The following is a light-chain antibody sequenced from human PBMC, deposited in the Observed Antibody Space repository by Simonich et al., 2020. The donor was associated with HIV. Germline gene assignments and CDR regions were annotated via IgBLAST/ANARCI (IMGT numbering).Light chain of an antibody. V-gene: IGKV3-11*01. CDR1: QSVSSS. J-gene: IGKJ3*01. Sequence: EIVLTQSPATLSLSPGDRDTLSCWATQSVSSSLAWYQQNPGQAHRFLIYDSSNRATGIPARFSGSGSGTDFTLTISSLEPEDFAVYYCQQRFNWPDTFGPGTKVDIK. CDR2: DSS. CDR3: QQRFNWPDT.